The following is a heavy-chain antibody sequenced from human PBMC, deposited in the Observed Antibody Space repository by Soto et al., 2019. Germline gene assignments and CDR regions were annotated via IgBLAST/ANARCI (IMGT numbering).Heavy chain of an antibody. V-gene: IGHV4-34*01. J-gene: IGHJ4*02. CDR2: INHSGST. CDR1: GGSFSGYY. D-gene: IGHD3-10*01. Sequence: QVQLQQWGAGLLKPSETLSLTCAVYGGSFSGYYWSWIRQPPGKGLEWIGEINHSGSTNYNPSLKSRVTISVDTSKNQFSLKLSSVTAADTAVYYCARELRPYLYYYGSGSFDYWGQGTLVTVSS. CDR3: ARELRPYLYYYGSGSFDY.